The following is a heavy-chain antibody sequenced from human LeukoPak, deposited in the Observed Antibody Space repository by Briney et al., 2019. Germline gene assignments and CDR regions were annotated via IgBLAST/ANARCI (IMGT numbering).Heavy chain of an antibody. D-gene: IGHD3-22*01. CDR3: ATVEFFGIVGGFDY. CDR2: VDPEDGET. V-gene: IGHV1-69-2*01. CDR1: GYTFTDYY. J-gene: IGHJ4*02. Sequence: ASVKVSCKGSGYTFTDYYMHWVQQAPGKGLEWMGLVDPEDGETRYAEKFQGRVTITADTSTDTAYMELSSLRSEDTAVYYCATVEFFGIVGGFDYWGQGTLVTVSS.